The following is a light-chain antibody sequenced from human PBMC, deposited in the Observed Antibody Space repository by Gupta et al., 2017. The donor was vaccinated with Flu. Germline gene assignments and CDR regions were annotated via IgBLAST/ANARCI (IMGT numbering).Light chain of an antibody. CDR1: QSVFYTSKNKNY. V-gene: IGKV4-1*01. CDR3: QQYYSTRLT. J-gene: IGKJ4*01. CDR2: WAS. Sequence: NCKSSQSVFYTSKNKNYLAWYQQKQGQSPKMIISWASTRESGVPDRFSGSGSGTDFTLTISSLQAEDVAVYYCQQYYSTRLTFGGGTKVEIK.